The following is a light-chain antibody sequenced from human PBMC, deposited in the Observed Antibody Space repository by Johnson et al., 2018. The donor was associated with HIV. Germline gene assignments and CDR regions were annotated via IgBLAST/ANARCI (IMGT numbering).Light chain of an antibody. CDR2: ENN. CDR1: GSNIEVNS. Sequence: HSVLTQPPSVSAAPGQKVTISCSGGGSNIEVNSVSWYQQLPGTAPRVLIYENNKRPSGIPDRFSDSQSGTSATLGINGLQTGDEATYYCGTWDHSLSAQYVIGTGTKVCVL. CDR3: GTWDHSLSAQYV. J-gene: IGLJ1*01. V-gene: IGLV1-51*02.